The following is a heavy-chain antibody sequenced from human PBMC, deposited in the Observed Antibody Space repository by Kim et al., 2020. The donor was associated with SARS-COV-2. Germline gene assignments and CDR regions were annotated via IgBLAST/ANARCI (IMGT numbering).Heavy chain of an antibody. CDR3: AREETYWYCDL. CDR2: T. V-gene: IGHV4-59*01. Sequence: TNYNPSLKRRVTITVDTSKDQFSLKLSSVTAADTAVYYCAREETYWYCDLWGRGTLVTVSS. J-gene: IGHJ2*01.